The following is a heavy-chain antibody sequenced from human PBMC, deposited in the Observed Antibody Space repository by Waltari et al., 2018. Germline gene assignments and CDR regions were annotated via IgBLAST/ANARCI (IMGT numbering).Heavy chain of an antibody. CDR1: GFTFSSYG. V-gene: IGHV3-30*02. D-gene: IGHD2-15*01. CDR3: AKLGGYCSGGSCYLGAFDI. J-gene: IGHJ3*02. CDR2: IRYDGSNK. Sequence: QVQLVESGGGVVQPGGSLRLPCPASGFTFSSYGMLWVSQAPGKGLEWVAFIRYDGSNKYYADSVKGRFTISRDNSKNTLYLQMNSLRAEDTAVYYCAKLGGYCSGGSCYLGAFDIWGQGTMVTVSS.